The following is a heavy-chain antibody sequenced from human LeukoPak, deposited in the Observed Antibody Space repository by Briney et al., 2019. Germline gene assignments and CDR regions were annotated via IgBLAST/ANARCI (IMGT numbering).Heavy chain of an antibody. CDR2: INSDGSGT. CDR1: GFTFRGYW. J-gene: IGHJ4*02. Sequence: GGSLRLSCAASGFTFRGYWMHWVRQAPGKGLVWVSRINSDGSGTTYADSVKGRFTISRDNAKNTLYLQMNSLRAEDTAVYYCARDLELVYYDSSGYDYWGQGTLVTVSS. D-gene: IGHD3-22*01. CDR3: ARDLELVYYDSSGYDY. V-gene: IGHV3-74*03.